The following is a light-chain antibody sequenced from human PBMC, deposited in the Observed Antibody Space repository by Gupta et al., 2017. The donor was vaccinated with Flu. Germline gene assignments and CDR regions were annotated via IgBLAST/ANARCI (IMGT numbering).Light chain of an antibody. CDR2: GAS. J-gene: IGKJ2*01. V-gene: IGKV3-20*01. Sequence: GTLSLSPGERATLSCRASQSARSSYLAWYQQKPGQAPRLLIYGASSRATGIPDRFSGSGSGTDFTLTISRLEPEDFAVYYCQQDGSSPSTFGQGTKMEIK. CDR3: QQDGSSPST. CDR1: QSARSSY.